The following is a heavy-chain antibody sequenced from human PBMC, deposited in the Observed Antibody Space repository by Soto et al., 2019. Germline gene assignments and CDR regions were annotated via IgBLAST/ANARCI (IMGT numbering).Heavy chain of an antibody. CDR3: ARDRGALEPYYYGMDV. J-gene: IGHJ6*02. CDR2: ISYDGSNK. V-gene: IGHV3-30-3*01. CDR1: GFTFSSYA. Sequence: GGSLRLSCAASGFTFSSYAMHWVRQAPGKGLEWVAVISYDGSNKYYADSVKGRFTISRDNSKNTLYLQMNSLRAEDTAVYYCARDRGALEPYYYGMDVWGQGTTVTVSS. D-gene: IGHD1-1*01.